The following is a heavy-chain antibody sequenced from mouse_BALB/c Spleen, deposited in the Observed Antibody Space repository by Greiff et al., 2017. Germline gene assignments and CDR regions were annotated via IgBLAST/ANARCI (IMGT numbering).Heavy chain of an antibody. J-gene: IGHJ2*01. D-gene: IGHD2-4*01. CDR2: ISSGGST. V-gene: IGHV5-6-5*01. CDR1: GFTFSSYA. CDR3: ARGMITTEYDFDY. Sequence: EVKVVESGGGLVKPGGSLKLSCAASGFTFSSYAMSWVRQTPEKRLEWVASISSGGSTYYPDSVKGRFTISRDNARNILYLQMSSLRSEDTAMYYCARGMITTEYDFDYWGQGTTLTVSS.